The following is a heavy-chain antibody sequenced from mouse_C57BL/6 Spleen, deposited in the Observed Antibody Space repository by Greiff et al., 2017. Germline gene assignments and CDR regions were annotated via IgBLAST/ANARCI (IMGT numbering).Heavy chain of an antibody. Sequence: QVQLKQPGAELVKPGASVKLSCKASGYTFTSYWMHWVKQRPGQGLEWIGMIHPNSGSTNYNEKFKSKATLTVDKSSSTAYMQLSSLTSEDSAVYYCARGGGSSEDWFAYWGQGTLVTVSA. CDR2: IHPNSGST. V-gene: IGHV1-64*01. D-gene: IGHD1-1*01. CDR3: ARGGGSSEDWFAY. CDR1: GYTFTSYW. J-gene: IGHJ3*01.